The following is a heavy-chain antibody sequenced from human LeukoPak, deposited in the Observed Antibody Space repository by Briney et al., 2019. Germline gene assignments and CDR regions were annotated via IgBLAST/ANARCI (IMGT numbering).Heavy chain of an antibody. CDR1: GFTFSDYY. CDR2: ISSSSSYT. V-gene: IGHV3-11*06. D-gene: IGHD2-15*01. Sequence: NPGGSLRLSCAASGFTFSDYYMSWIRQAPGKGLEWVSYISSSSSYTNSEDSVKGRFTISRDNAKNSLYLQMNSLRAEDTAVYYCARDRLFSYCSGGSCYETLNAFDIWGQGTMVTVSS. CDR3: ARDRLFSYCSGGSCYETLNAFDI. J-gene: IGHJ3*02.